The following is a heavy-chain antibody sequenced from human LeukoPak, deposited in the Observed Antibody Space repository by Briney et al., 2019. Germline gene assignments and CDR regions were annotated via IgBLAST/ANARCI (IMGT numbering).Heavy chain of an antibody. Sequence: SETLSLTCSVSGGFISGASNFWSWIRQPAGKNLEWIGRIYTSGNTNYNPSFEGRVTISMDTSTNQVFLKLRSVTAADTAVYYCARSRESFGVIIPSWFDPWGQGTLVTVSS. D-gene: IGHD3-3*01. CDR3: ARSRESFGVIIPSWFDP. V-gene: IGHV4-61*02. CDR1: GGFISGASNF. J-gene: IGHJ5*02. CDR2: IYTSGNT.